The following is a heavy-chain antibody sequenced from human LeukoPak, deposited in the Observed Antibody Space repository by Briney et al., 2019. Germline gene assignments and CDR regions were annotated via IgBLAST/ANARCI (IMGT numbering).Heavy chain of an antibody. Sequence: GGSLRLSCAASGFTFSTYAMSWVRQAPGKGLEWVSAISGSGGNTYYTDSVKGRFTVSRDNSKNTLYLQMNSLRVEDTAVYYCAKWVHSSGWTQFDYWGQGTLVTVSS. CDR1: GFTFSTYA. J-gene: IGHJ4*02. V-gene: IGHV3-23*01. CDR2: ISGSGGNT. CDR3: AKWVHSSGWTQFDY. D-gene: IGHD6-19*01.